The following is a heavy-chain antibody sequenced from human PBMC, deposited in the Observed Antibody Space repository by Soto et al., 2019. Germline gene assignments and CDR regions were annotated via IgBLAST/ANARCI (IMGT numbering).Heavy chain of an antibody. CDR2: IYWDDDK. V-gene: IGHV2-5*02. CDR1: GFSLTTNGVG. J-gene: IGHJ4*02. Sequence: QITLKESGPSLVKPTQTLTLTCTFSGFSLTTNGVGVGWIRQSPGEALEWLALIYWDDDKRYSPSLKSRLTITKDTSKNQDVLTMTNMDSVDTATYYCAYCGYYSSSWFPDYWGQGTLVTVSS. CDR3: AYCGYYSSSWFPDY. D-gene: IGHD6-13*01.